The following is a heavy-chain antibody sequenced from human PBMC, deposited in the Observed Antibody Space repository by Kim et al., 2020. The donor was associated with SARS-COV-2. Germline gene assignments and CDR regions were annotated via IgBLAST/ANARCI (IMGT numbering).Heavy chain of an antibody. CDR1: GDSISSYY. V-gene: IGHV4-59*13. D-gene: IGHD2-15*01. J-gene: IGHJ5*02. CDR3: ARDSCSGGRCYSTWFDP. Sequence: SETLPLTCTVSGDSISSYYWSWIRQPPGKGLEWIGYINYSGITYYNSSLKSRVTISVDTSKNQFSLKLNSVTAADTAVYYCARDSCSGGRCYSTWFDPWGQGTLVTVSS. CDR2: INYSGIT.